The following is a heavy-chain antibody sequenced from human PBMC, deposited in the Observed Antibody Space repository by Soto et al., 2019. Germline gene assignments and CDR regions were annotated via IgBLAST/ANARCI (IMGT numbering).Heavy chain of an antibody. Sequence: AGGSLRLSCAASGFTFSSYWMSWVRQAPGKGLEWVANIKQDGSEKYYVDSVKGRFTISRDNAKNSLYLQMNSLRAEDTAVYYCARVIGNSGYSGMDVWGQGPTVTVSS. CDR1: GFTFSSYW. J-gene: IGHJ6*02. V-gene: IGHV3-7*03. CDR3: ARVIGNSGYSGMDV. CDR2: IKQDGSEK. D-gene: IGHD4-4*01.